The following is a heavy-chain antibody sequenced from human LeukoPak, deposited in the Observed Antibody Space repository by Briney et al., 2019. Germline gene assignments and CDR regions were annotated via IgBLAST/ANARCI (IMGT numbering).Heavy chain of an antibody. Sequence: ASVKVSCKASGYTFTDYYMHWVRQAPGQGLEWMGWINPHSGGTNYAQKFQGRVTVTRGTSISTVYMEVSRLRSDDTAVYYCARDSSYSSSLYYFEYWGQGTLVTVSS. V-gene: IGHV1-2*02. CDR3: ARDSSYSSSLYYFEY. CDR1: GYTFTDYY. J-gene: IGHJ4*02. CDR2: INPHSGGT. D-gene: IGHD6-6*01.